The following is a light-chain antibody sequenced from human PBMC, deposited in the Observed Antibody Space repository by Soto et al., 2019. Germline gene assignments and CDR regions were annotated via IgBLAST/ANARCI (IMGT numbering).Light chain of an antibody. Sequence: EIVLTQSPDTLSLSPGERATLSCRASQSVRSSLAWYQQKPGQAPRLLIYDASNRATGIPARFSGSGSGTDFTLTISSLEPEDVAVYYCQQRSNWPPEVTFGPGPKVDIK. CDR3: QQRSNWPPEVT. CDR2: DAS. V-gene: IGKV3-11*01. J-gene: IGKJ3*01. CDR1: QSVRSS.